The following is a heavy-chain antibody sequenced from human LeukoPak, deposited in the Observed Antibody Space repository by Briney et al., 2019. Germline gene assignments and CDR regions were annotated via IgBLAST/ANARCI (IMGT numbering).Heavy chain of an antibody. CDR3: ASSYSGSYYYFDY. Sequence: GESLKISCKGSGYSFTSYWIGWVRQMPGKGLEWMGIIYPGDSDTRYSPSFQGQVTISADKSVSTAYLQWSSLKASDTAMYYCASSYSGSYYYFDYWGQGTLVTVSS. V-gene: IGHV5-51*01. D-gene: IGHD1-26*01. J-gene: IGHJ4*02. CDR2: IYPGDSDT. CDR1: GYSFTSYW.